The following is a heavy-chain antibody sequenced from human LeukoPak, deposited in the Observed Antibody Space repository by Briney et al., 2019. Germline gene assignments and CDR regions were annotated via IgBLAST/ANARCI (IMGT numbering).Heavy chain of an antibody. CDR2: IYYSGST. D-gene: IGHD6-13*01. J-gene: IGHJ4*02. Sequence: SSETLSLTCTVSGGSISSSSYYWGWIRQPPGKGLEWIGSIYYSGSTYYNPSLKSRVTISVDTSKNQFSLKLSSVTAADTAVYYCAAAAGTLLFDYWGQGTLVTVSS. CDR1: GGSISSSSYY. CDR3: AAAAGTLLFDY. V-gene: IGHV4-39*07.